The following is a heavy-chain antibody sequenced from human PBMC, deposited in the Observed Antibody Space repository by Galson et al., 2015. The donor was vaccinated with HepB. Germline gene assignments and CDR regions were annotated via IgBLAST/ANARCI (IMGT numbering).Heavy chain of an antibody. Sequence: VKVSCKASGVTFTSYAISWLRQAPGQGLEWMGGIIPLFGSANYAQNLQGRVTITADESTSTIYMELSSLRSEDTALYYCARQYDTSGYYAYWGQGTLVTVSS. CDR2: IIPLFGSA. CDR3: ARQYDTSGYYAY. V-gene: IGHV1-69*13. D-gene: IGHD3-22*01. J-gene: IGHJ4*02. CDR1: GVTFTSYA.